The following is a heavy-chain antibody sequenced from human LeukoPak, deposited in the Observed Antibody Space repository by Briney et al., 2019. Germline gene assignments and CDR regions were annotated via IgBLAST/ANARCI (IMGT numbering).Heavy chain of an antibody. J-gene: IGHJ6*03. CDR1: GYTFTKYY. Sequence: GASVKVSCKASGYTFTKYYIHWVRQAPGQGLEWMGGIIPIFGTANYAQKFQGRVTITADESTSTAYMELSSLRSEDTAVYYCASQESGIAAAGVTQVYYYMDVWGKGPRSPSP. D-gene: IGHD6-13*01. CDR3: ASQESGIAAAGVTQVYYYMDV. CDR2: IIPIFGTA. V-gene: IGHV1-69*13.